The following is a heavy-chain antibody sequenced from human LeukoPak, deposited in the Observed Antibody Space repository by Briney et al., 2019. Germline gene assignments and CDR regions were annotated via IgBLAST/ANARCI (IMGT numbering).Heavy chain of an antibody. CDR1: GGSFSGYY. CDR3: ARGGIAAAGSFDY. J-gene: IGHJ4*02. Sequence: SETLSLTCAVSGGSFSGYYWSWIRQPPGKGLEWIGEINHSGSTNYNPSLKSRVTISVDTSKNQFSLKLSSVTAADTAVYYCARGGIAAAGSFDYWGQGTLVTVSS. V-gene: IGHV4-34*01. CDR2: INHSGST. D-gene: IGHD6-13*01.